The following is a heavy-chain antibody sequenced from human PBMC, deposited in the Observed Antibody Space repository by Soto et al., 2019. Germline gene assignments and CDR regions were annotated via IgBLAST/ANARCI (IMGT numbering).Heavy chain of an antibody. CDR1: GFSLTNSPVG. J-gene: IGHJ4*02. D-gene: IGHD2-21*01. V-gene: IGHV2-5*02. CDR3: AHRLGGYSWNDGFFDF. CDR2: IYWDGDK. Sequence: QITLTESGPSLVQPTEPLALTGSFSGFSLTNSPVGVGRFRQPPGKALGRFAVIYWDGDKRYTPSLKIRITMTTVTSRNQVALTMTDMEPKDTATYFSAHRLGGYSWNDGFFDFWGQGFPVTVS.